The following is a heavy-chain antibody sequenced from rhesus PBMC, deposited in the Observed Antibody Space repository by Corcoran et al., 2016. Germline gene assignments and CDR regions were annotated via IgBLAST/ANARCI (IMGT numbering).Heavy chain of an antibody. Sequence: QVQLQEAGPGLLKPSETLSLTCAVSGDSFSGPYWGWIRQPPGKGLEWIGYISGTTGSTDYNPSLRSRVAISTDTSKNQFSLKLRSVTAADTAVYYCARDGGPYNSLDVWGRGVLVTVSS. D-gene: IGHD3-34*01. CDR2: ISGTTGST. V-gene: IGHV4-165*01. CDR3: ARDGGPYNSLDV. J-gene: IGHJ5-2*02. CDR1: GDSFSGPY.